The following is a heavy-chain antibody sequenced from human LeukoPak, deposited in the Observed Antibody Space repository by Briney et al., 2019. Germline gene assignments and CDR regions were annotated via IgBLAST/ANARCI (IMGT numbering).Heavy chain of an antibody. V-gene: IGHV4-4*07. Sequence: PSETLSLTCTVSGGSISSYYWSWIRQPAGKGLEWIGRIYTSGSTNYNPSLKSRVTMSIDTSKNQFSLKLSSVTAADTAVYYCVGGGSFGYYDFWSGSLKGYFDYWGQGTLVTVSS. D-gene: IGHD3-3*01. CDR3: VGGGSFGYYDFWSGSLKGYFDY. CDR2: IYTSGST. J-gene: IGHJ4*02. CDR1: GGSISSYY.